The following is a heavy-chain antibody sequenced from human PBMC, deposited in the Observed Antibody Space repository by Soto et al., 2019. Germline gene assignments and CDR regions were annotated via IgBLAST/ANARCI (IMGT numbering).Heavy chain of an antibody. D-gene: IGHD6-13*01. CDR3: ARGYSSSSYYYYGMDV. CDR1: VGTFSSYA. CDR2: IIPIFGTA. V-gene: IGHV1-69*13. J-gene: IGHJ6*02. Sequence: SLKVSCKASVGTFSSYAISWVRQAPGQGLEWMGGIIPIFGTANYAQKFQGRVTITADESTSTAYMELSSLRSEDTAVYYCARGYSSSSYYYYGMDVWGQGTTVTVSS.